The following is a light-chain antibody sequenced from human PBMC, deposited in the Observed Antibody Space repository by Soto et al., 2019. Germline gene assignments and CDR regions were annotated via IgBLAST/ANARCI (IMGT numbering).Light chain of an antibody. J-gene: IGLJ1*01. CDR1: SSDVGGYNY. V-gene: IGLV2-8*01. CDR2: EVS. CDR3: SSYAGSNNSVV. Sequence: QSVLTQPPSASGSPGQSVTIYCTGTSSDVGGYNYVSWYQQHPGKAPKLMIYEVSKRPSGVPDRFSGSKSGNTASLTVSGLQAEDEADYYCSSYAGSNNSVVFGTGTKLTVL.